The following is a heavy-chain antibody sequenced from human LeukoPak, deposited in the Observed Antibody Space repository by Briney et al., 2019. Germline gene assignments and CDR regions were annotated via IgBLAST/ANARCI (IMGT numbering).Heavy chain of an antibody. CDR1: GFTFSNYA. CDR2: ISYDGSNK. D-gene: IGHD6-6*01. Sequence: GGSLRLSCAASGFTFSNYAMSWVRQAPGKGLEWVAVISYDGSNKYYADSVKGRFTISRDNSKNTLYLQMNSLRAEDTAVYYCARDSEARPDQFDYWGQGTLVTVSS. CDR3: ARDSEARPDQFDY. J-gene: IGHJ4*02. V-gene: IGHV3-30*03.